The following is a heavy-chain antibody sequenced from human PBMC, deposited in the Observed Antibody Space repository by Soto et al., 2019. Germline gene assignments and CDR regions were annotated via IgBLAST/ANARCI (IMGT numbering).Heavy chain of an antibody. J-gene: IGHJ4*02. CDR3: AKDRNYGSDY. V-gene: IGHV3-30*18. D-gene: IGHD3-10*01. CDR2: IPDDGSNK. Sequence: GGSLRLCCAASGFTFSSYWMHWVRQAPGKGLVWVAVIPDDGSNKYYADSVKGRFTISRDNSKNTLYLQMNSLRAEDTAVYYCAKDRNYGSDYWGQGTLVTVSS. CDR1: GFTFSSYW.